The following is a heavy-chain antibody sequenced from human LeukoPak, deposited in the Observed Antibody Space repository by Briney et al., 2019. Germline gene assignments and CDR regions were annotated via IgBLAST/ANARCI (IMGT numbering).Heavy chain of an antibody. V-gene: IGHV4-39*01. CDR3: ARRGGDFWSGYYKYYFDY. CDR1: GVSISSSSYY. Sequence: SETLSLTCTVSGVSISSSSYYWGWIRQPPGKGLEWIGSIYYSGSTYYNPSLKSRVTISVDTSKNQFSLKLSSVTAADTAVYYCARRGGDFWSGYYKYYFDYWGQGTLVTVSS. D-gene: IGHD3-3*01. J-gene: IGHJ4*02. CDR2: IYYSGST.